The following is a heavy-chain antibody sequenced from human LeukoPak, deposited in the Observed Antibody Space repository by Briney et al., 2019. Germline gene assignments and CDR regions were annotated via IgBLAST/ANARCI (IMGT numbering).Heavy chain of an antibody. CDR2: IYTSGST. Sequence: PSETLSLTCTVSGGSISSYYWSWIRQPAGKGLGWIGRIYTSGSTNYNPSLKSRVTMSVDTSKNQFSLKLSSVTAADTAVYYCARERVYSYGYSYYYYMDVWGKGTTVTVSS. CDR3: ARERVYSYGYSYYYYMDV. CDR1: GGSISSYY. J-gene: IGHJ6*03. V-gene: IGHV4-4*07. D-gene: IGHD5-18*01.